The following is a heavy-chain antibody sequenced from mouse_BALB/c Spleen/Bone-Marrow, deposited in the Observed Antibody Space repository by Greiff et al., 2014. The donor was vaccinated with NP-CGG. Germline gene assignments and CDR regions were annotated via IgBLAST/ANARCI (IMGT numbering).Heavy chain of an antibody. CDR2: INPSTGYT. D-gene: IGHD4-1*01. CDR3: ARSRTGTYFDY. J-gene: IGHJ2*01. Sequence: QVQLKESGAELAKPVASVKMSCKASGYTFTSYWMHWVKQRPGQGLEWIGYINPSTGYTEYNQKFKDKATLTADKSSSTAYMQLSSLTSEDSAVYYCARSRTGTYFDYRGQGTTLTGSS. CDR1: GYTFTSYW. V-gene: IGHV1-7*01.